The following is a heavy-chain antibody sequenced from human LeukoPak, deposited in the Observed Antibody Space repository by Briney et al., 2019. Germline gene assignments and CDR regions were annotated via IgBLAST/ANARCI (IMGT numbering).Heavy chain of an antibody. D-gene: IGHD7-27*01. CDR2: IHHSGNS. J-gene: IGHJ5*02. CDR3: TRGHWGLQS. CDR1: GASVTDYY. Sequence: SEALSLTCTVSGASVTDYYWSWIRQSPGKGLEWISYIHHSGNSDYNPSLRSRVTTSLDTSKSQFSLNLISVTAADTAVYYCTRGHWGLQSWSQGTLVTVSS. V-gene: IGHV4-59*02.